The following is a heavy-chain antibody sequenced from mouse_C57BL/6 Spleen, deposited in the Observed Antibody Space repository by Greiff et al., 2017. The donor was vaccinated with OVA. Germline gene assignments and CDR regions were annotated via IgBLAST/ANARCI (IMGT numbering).Heavy chain of an antibody. CDR1: GYSITSGYY. V-gene: IGHV3-6*01. CDR2: ISYDGGN. J-gene: IGHJ3*01. Sequence: EVKLMESGPGLVKPSQSLSLTCSVTGYSITSGYYWNWIRQFPGNKLEWMGYISYDGGNNYNPSLKNRISITRDTSKNQFFLKLNSVTTEDTATYYCAREGGNYDWFAYWGQGTLVTVSA. D-gene: IGHD2-1*01. CDR3: AREGGNYDWFAY.